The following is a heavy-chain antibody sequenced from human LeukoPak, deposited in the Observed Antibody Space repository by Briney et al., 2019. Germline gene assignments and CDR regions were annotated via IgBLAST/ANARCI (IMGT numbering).Heavy chain of an antibody. J-gene: IGHJ4*02. V-gene: IGHV4-61*09. CDR3: ARDGVPAAMHFDY. CDR1: GDSISSGGHY. CDR2: LYTSGST. Sequence: SQTLSLTCTLSGDSISSGGHYWSWIRQPAGKGLEWIGHLYTSGSTNYNPSLKSRVTISVDTSKNQFSLKLSSVTAADTAVYYCARDGVPAAMHFDYWGQGTLVTVSS. D-gene: IGHD2-2*01.